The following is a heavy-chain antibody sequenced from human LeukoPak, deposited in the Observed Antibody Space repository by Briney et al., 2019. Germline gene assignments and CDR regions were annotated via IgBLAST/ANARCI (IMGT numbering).Heavy chain of an antibody. CDR3: ARADIVVVPAAKGDPPRFYYYYYGMDV. CDR1: GYTFTSYD. CDR2: MNPNSGNT. V-gene: IGHV1-8*01. J-gene: IGHJ6*02. Sequence: ASVKVSCKASGYTFTSYDINWVRQATGQGLEWMGWMNPNSGNTGYAQKFQGRVTMTRNTSISTAYMELSSLRSEDTAVYYCARADIVVVPAAKGDPPRFYYYYYGMDVWGQGTTVTVSS. D-gene: IGHD2-2*01.